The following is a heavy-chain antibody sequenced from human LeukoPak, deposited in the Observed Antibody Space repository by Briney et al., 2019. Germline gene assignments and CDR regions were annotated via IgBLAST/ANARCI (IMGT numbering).Heavy chain of an antibody. CDR3: ASSTRGIVVAYYYYGMDV. CDR2: IIPIFGTA. V-gene: IGHV1-69*01. J-gene: IGHJ6*04. D-gene: IGHD2-15*01. CDR1: GGTSSSYA. Sequence: SVKVSCKASGGTSSSYAISWVRQAPGQGLEWMGGIIPIFGTANYAQKFQGRVTITADESTSTAYMELSSLRSEDTAVYYCASSTRGIVVAYYYYGMDVWGKGTTVTVSS.